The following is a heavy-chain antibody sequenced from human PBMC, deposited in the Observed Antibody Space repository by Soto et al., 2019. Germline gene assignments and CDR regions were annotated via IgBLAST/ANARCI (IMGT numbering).Heavy chain of an antibody. CDR2: IYSGGST. D-gene: IGHD3-9*01. Sequence: GGSLRLSCAASGFTVSSNYMSWVRQAPGKGLEWVSVIYSGGSTYYADSVKGRFTISRDNSKNTLYLQMNSLRAEDTAVYYCARPGLVDYYYGMDVWGQGTTVTVSS. V-gene: IGHV3-53*01. J-gene: IGHJ6*02. CDR1: GFTVSSNY. CDR3: ARPGLVDYYYGMDV.